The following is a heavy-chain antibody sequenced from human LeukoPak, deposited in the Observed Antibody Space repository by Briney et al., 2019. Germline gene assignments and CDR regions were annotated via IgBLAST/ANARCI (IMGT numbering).Heavy chain of an antibody. CDR2: IRYDGSNK. CDR3: AKDTRTYYYDSSGYGDAFDI. J-gene: IGHJ3*02. V-gene: IGHV3-30*02. Sequence: PGGSLRLSCAASGFTFSSYGMHWVRQAPGKGLEWVAFIRYDGSNKYYADSVKGRFTTSRDNSKNTLYLQMHSLRAEDTAVYYCAKDTRTYYYDSSGYGDAFDIWGQGTMVTVSS. CDR1: GFTFSSYG. D-gene: IGHD3-22*01.